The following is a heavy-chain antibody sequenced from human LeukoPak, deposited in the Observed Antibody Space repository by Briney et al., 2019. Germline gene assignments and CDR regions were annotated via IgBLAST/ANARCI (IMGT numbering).Heavy chain of an antibody. J-gene: IGHJ4*02. CDR3: ARELGENYDFWSGYYTLDY. Sequence: PAQTLSLTCTVSGASISSGSYYSSWLRQPAGKGLEWIGRIYTSGSTNYNPALKSRVTISVDTSKNQFSLKLSSVTAADTAVYYCARELGENYDFWSGYYTLDYWGQGTLVTVSS. V-gene: IGHV4-61*02. CDR1: GASISSGSYY. D-gene: IGHD3-3*01. CDR2: IYTSGST.